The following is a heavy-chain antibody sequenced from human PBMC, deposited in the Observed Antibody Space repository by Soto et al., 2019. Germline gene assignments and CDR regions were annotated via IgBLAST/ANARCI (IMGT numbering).Heavy chain of an antibody. V-gene: IGHV3-23*01. Sequence: SLRLSCAASVFTFSSFAMGWVRQAPGKGLEWVSDIIDSGASTYYADSVKGRFTISRDNSKSTLYLQMNSLRAEDTALYYCAKGRSYYYYYGVDVWGQGTTVTVSS. J-gene: IGHJ6*02. CDR2: IIDSGAST. CDR3: AKGRSYYYYYGVDV. CDR1: VFTFSSFA.